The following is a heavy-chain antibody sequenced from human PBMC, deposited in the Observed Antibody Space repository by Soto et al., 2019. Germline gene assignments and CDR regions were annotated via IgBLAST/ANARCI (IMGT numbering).Heavy chain of an antibody. CDR1: GFSLSNARMG. Sequence: QVTLKESGPVLVNPTETLTLTCTVSGFSLSNARMGVSWIRQPPGKALEWLAHIFSNDEKSYSTSLKSRLTISKDTSRSQVVLTMTNMDPVDTATYYFARISVWFGEHPAFADYWGQGTLVTVSS. J-gene: IGHJ4*02. D-gene: IGHD3-10*01. CDR3: ARISVWFGEHPAFADY. V-gene: IGHV2-26*01. CDR2: IFSNDEK.